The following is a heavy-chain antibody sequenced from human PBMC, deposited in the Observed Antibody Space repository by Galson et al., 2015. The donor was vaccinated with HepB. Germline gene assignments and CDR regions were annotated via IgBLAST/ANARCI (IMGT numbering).Heavy chain of an antibody. CDR2: ISAYNGNT. CDR1: GYTFTSYG. CDR3: AREGGGYYYDSSGYYLTLDY. D-gene: IGHD3-22*01. J-gene: IGHJ4*02. Sequence: SVKVSCKASGYTFTSYGISWVRQAPGQGLEWMGWISAYNGNTNYAQKLQGRVTMTTETSTSTAYMELKILRSDDTAVYYCAREGGGYYYDSSGYYLTLDYWGQGSLVTVSS. V-gene: IGHV1-18*01.